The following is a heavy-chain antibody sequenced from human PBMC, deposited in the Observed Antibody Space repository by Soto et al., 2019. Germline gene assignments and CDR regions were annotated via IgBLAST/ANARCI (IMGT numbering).Heavy chain of an antibody. J-gene: IGHJ4*02. CDR3: ARDAHPNGGNLNYFDS. CDR1: GFTFSSHW. V-gene: IGHV3-74*01. Sequence: EVQLVESGGGLVQPGGSLRLSCAASGFTFSSHWMHWVRQVPGKGLVWVSCINNDGSRTNYAGSVKGRFTISRDNAKNTLYLQMKVLRAEDTSVYYCARDAHPNGGNLNYFDSWGQGTLITVSS. D-gene: IGHD2-21*02. CDR2: INNDGSRT.